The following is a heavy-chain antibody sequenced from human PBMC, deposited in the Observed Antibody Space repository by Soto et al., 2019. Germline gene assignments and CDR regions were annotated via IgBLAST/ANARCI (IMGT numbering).Heavy chain of an antibody. CDR1: GFTFRSYG. CDR2: ISADGSRK. Sequence: SLRLSCAASGFTFRSYGMHWVRQAPGKGPEWVAVISADGSRKDYADNVKGRFTISRDDAKNTLYLQMNSLRVDDTAVYYCAKDPTIAPRWALDIWGQGTLVTVSS. V-gene: IGHV3-30*18. CDR3: AKDPTIAPRWALDI. D-gene: IGHD6-13*01. J-gene: IGHJ3*02.